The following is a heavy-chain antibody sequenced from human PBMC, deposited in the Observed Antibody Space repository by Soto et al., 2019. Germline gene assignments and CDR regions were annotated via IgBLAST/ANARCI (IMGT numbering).Heavy chain of an antibody. D-gene: IGHD3-10*01. CDR2: INTHNGNT. V-gene: IGHV1-3*04. CDR1: GYTFTTYA. Sequence: GASVKVSCKASGYTFTTYAMHWVRQAPGQRLEWMGWINTHNGNTNYAQNLQGRVIMTADTSTSTAYMELRSLRSDDTAIYYCTREGSAPYYYYGMDAWGQGTTVTVS. CDR3: TREGSAPYYYYGMDA. J-gene: IGHJ6*02.